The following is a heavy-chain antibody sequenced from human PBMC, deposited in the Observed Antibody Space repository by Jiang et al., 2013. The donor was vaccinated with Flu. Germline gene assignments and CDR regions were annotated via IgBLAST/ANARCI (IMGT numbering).Heavy chain of an antibody. CDR2: ISYDGSNK. CDR3: ASLGSIVGAPTLIDY. D-gene: IGHD1-26*01. CDR1: GFTFSSYA. J-gene: IGHJ4*02. Sequence: RLSCAASGFTFSSYAMHWVRQAPGKGLEWVAVISYDGSNKYYADSVKGRFTISRDNSKNTLYLQMNSLRAEDTAVYYCASLGSIVGAPTLIDYWGQGTLVTVSS. V-gene: IGHV3-30-3*01.